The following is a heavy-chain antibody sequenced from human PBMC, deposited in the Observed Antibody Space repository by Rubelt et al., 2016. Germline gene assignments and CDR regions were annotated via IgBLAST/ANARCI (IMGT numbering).Heavy chain of an antibody. V-gene: IGHV4-34*01. CDR2: INYSGST. CDR3: ARDPRYHGSGSPVDY. CDR1: VGSFSGHA. J-gene: IGHJ4*02. D-gene: IGHD3-10*01. Sequence: QVPLQQWGTGLLKPSETLSRTCAVYVGSFSGHAWAWIRQPPGKGLEWIGSINYSGSTYYNPSLKNRVTISVDTSKNQFSLKLTSVTAADTAVYYCARDPRYHGSGSPVDYWGQGTLVTVSS.